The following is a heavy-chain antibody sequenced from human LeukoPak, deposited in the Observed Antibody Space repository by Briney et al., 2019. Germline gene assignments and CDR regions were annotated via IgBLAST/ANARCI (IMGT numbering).Heavy chain of an antibody. CDR3: ARDDAGYSYDPRGWFDP. Sequence: GGSLRLSCAASGFTFSSFEMTWVRQAPGKGLEWVSYISSSGSTIYYADSVKGRFTISRDNAKNSLYLQMNSLRAEDTAVYYCARDDAGYSYDPRGWFDPWGQGTLVTVSS. V-gene: IGHV3-48*03. CDR1: GFTFSSFE. J-gene: IGHJ5*02. D-gene: IGHD5-18*01. CDR2: ISSSGSTI.